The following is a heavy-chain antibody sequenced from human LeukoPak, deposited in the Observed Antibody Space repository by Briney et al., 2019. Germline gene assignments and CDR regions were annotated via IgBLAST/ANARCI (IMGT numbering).Heavy chain of an antibody. CDR2: ISGSGGST. V-gene: IGHV3-23*01. Sequence: GGSLRLSCAASGFTFSSYAMSWVRQAPGKGLEWVSAISGSGGSTYYADSVKGRFTISRDNSKNTLYLQMNSLRAEDTAVYYCAKDQAPYYCSSTSCYPNWFDPWGQGTLVTVSS. J-gene: IGHJ5*02. D-gene: IGHD2-2*01. CDR3: AKDQAPYYCSSTSCYPNWFDP. CDR1: GFTFSSYA.